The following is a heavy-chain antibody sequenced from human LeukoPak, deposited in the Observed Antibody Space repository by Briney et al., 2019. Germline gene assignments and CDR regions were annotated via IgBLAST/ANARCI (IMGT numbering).Heavy chain of an antibody. Sequence: GGSLRLSCAASGFTFSTYWMHWVRQAPGEGLVWVSRIKSDGSDTSYADSVKGRFTISRDNAKNTLYLQMNSLRAEDTAVYYCARGFYQLPVDYWGQGTLVTVSS. CDR2: IKSDGSDT. D-gene: IGHD2-2*01. CDR3: ARGFYQLPVDY. J-gene: IGHJ4*02. CDR1: GFTFSTYW. V-gene: IGHV3-74*01.